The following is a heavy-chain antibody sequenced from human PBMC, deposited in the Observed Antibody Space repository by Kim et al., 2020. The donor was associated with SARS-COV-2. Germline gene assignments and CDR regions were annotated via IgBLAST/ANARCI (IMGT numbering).Heavy chain of an antibody. V-gene: IGHV4-34*01. CDR3: ASSPSPNSGYIDY. D-gene: IGHD6-6*01. Sequence: YNPPLESRVTISVDTSKNQFSLKLSSVTAADTAVYYCASSPSPNSGYIDYWGQGTLVTVSS. J-gene: IGHJ4*02.